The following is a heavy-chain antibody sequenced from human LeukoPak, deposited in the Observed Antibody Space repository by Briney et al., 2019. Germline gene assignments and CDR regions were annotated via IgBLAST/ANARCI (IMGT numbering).Heavy chain of an antibody. CDR2: MNPKSGNT. J-gene: IGHJ4*02. CDR1: GYTFTSYD. V-gene: IGHV1-8*03. CDR3: ARGFRSVTGRLSYYFDY. Sequence: GASVKVSCKASGYTFTSYDINWVRQATGQGLEWMGWMNPKSGNTGHAQKFQGRVTITRDTSISTVYMELSSLRSEDTAVYYCARGFRSVTGRLSYYFDYWGQGTRVTVSS. D-gene: IGHD2-21*02.